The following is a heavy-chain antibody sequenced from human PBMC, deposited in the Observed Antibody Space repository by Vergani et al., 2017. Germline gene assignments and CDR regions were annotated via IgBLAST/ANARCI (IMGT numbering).Heavy chain of an antibody. D-gene: IGHD6-13*01. CDR1: GGSISSYY. V-gene: IGHV4-4*07. J-gene: IGHJ6*03. CDR3: ARDQGVIAAAASLASLYYYYYYDMDV. CDR2: IYTSGST. Sequence: QVQLQESGPGLVQPSETLSLTCTVSGGSISSYYWSWIRQPAGKGLEWIGRIYTSGSTNYNPSLKSRVTMSVDTSKNQFSLKLSYVTAADTAVYDCARDQGVIAAAASLASLYYYYYYDMDVWGKGTTVTVSS.